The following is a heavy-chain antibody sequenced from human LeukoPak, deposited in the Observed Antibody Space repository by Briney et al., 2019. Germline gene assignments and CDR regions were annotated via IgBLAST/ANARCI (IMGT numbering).Heavy chain of an antibody. CDR3: ARGQEGDQLLRYYYYYGMDV. V-gene: IGHV4-39*01. J-gene: IGHJ6*02. Sequence: SETLSLTCTVSGGSISSSSYYWGWIRQPPGKGLEWIGSIYYSGSTYYNPSLKSRVTISVDTSKNQFSLKLSSVTAADTAVYYCARGQEGDQLLRYYYYYGMDVWGQGTTVTVSS. CDR1: GGSISSSSYY. CDR2: IYYSGST. D-gene: IGHD2-2*01.